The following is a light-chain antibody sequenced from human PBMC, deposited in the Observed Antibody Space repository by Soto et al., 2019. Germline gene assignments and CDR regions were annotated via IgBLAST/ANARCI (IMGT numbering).Light chain of an antibody. V-gene: IGKV3-15*01. J-gene: IGKJ1*01. CDR1: QSLGSD. CDR3: QQYYNWPRT. Sequence: EIVMTQSPGTLSLCPGDRATLCCRASQSLGSDLAWYQQKPGQAPRLLIFGASARPTGIPARISGSGSGTEFTLTISSLRSEDFAVYFCQQYYNWPRTFGQGTKVDI. CDR2: GAS.